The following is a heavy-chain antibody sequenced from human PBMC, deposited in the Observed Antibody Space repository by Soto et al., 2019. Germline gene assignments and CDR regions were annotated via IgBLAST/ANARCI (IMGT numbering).Heavy chain of an antibody. Sequence: ETLSLTFTVSCGSISSYYWSWIRQPAGKGLEWIGRIYTSGSTNYNPSLKSRVTMSVDTSKNQFSLKLSSVTAADTAVYYCARDPRQPDILTGYYRGYYYGMDVWGQGTTVTVSS. CDR1: CGSISSYY. CDR3: ARDPRQPDILTGYYRGYYYGMDV. J-gene: IGHJ6*02. CDR2: IYTSGST. D-gene: IGHD3-9*01. V-gene: IGHV4-4*07.